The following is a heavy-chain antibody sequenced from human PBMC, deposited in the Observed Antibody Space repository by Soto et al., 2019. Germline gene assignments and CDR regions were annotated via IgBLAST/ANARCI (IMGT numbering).Heavy chain of an antibody. CDR1: GGTFSSYA. V-gene: IGHV1-69*13. D-gene: IGHD4-17*01. Sequence: ASVKVSCKASGGTFSSYAISWVRQAPGQGLEWMGGIIPIFGTANYAQKFQGRVTITADESTSTAYMELSSLRSEDTAVYYCARGSHDYGDYWFYFDYWGQGTLVTVSS. CDR3: ARGSHDYGDYWFYFDY. J-gene: IGHJ4*02. CDR2: IIPIFGTA.